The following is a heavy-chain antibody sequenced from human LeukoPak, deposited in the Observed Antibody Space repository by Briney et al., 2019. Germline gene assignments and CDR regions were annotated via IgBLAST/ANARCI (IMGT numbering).Heavy chain of an antibody. D-gene: IGHD3-9*01. CDR2: IYYSGST. CDR1: GGSISSGGYY. J-gene: IGHJ4*02. CDR3: ARVPYDILSGYYSPDY. Sequence: SETLSLTCTVSGGSISSGGYYWSWIRQHPGKGLEWIRYIYYSGSTYYNPSLKSRVTISVDTSKNQFSLKLSSVTAADTAVYYCARVPYDILSGYYSPDYWGQGTLVTVSS. V-gene: IGHV4-31*03.